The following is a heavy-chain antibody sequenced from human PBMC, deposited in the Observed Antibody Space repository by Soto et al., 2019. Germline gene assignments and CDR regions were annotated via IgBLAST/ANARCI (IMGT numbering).Heavy chain of an antibody. D-gene: IGHD6-13*01. J-gene: IGHJ6*02. CDR3: AKAHIAAAGTDYYYGMDV. V-gene: IGHV3-23*01. CDR2: ISGSGGST. Sequence: GGSLRLSCAASGFTFSSYAMSWVRQAPGKGLEWVSAISGSGGSTYYADSVKGRFTISRDNSKNTLYLQMNSLRAEDTAVYYCAKAHIAAAGTDYYYGMDVWGQGTTVTVSS. CDR1: GFTFSSYA.